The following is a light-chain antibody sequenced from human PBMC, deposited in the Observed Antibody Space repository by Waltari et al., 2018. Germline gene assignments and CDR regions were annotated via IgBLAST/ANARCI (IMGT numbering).Light chain of an antibody. V-gene: IGKV4-1*01. CDR2: WAS. J-gene: IGKJ2*01. CDR3: HQYYTTPYT. Sequence: IVMTQSPDSLSVSLGERATLTCQSSQSDLYTSTNNNHLAWYQQKPGQPPKLLILWASTRESWVPARFSGSGSGTDFTLTVSSLQAEDVAVYYCHQYYTTPYTFGQGTKLEIK. CDR1: QSDLYTSTNNNH.